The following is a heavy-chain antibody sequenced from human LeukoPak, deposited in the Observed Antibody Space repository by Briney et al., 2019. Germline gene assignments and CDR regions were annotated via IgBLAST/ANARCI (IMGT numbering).Heavy chain of an antibody. V-gene: IGHV3-23*01. CDR1: GFTFSIYA. J-gene: IGHJ4*02. CDR2: SSGGAGRT. D-gene: IGHD3-10*01. Sequence: GGSLRLSCAASGFTFSIYAMTWVRQAPGKGLEWVSTSSGGAGRTFYADSAKGRFTISRDNSKNTLYLQMNSLRAEDTAVYYCAKCYGSGSYYNWGFDYWGLGTLVTVSS. CDR3: AKCYGSGSYYNWGFDY.